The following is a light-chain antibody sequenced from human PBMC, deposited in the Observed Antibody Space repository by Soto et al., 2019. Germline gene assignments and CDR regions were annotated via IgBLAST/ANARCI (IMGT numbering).Light chain of an antibody. V-gene: IGKV3-11*01. CDR2: DAV. CDR1: QGIKNN. J-gene: IGKJ5*01. CDR3: QHLTN. Sequence: EIVLTQSPATLSLSPGERATLSCRSSQGIKNNILWYQKKVGQAPRLLIDDAVNRATGIPPRFSGSGSGTDFTLTISSLEPEDFAVYYGQHLTNFGQGTRLDIK.